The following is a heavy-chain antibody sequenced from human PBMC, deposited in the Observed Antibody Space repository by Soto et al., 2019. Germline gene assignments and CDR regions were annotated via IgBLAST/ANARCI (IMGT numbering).Heavy chain of an antibody. CDR1: GGSISSSSYY. CDR3: ARQEYDFWSGYSQNYGMDV. Sequence: SETLSLTCTVSGGSISSSSYYWGWIRQPPGKGLEWIGSIYYGGSTYYNPSLKSRVTISVDTSKNQFSLKLSSVTAADTAVYYCARQEYDFWSGYSQNYGMDVWGQGTTVTVSS. J-gene: IGHJ6*02. D-gene: IGHD3-3*01. V-gene: IGHV4-39*01. CDR2: IYYGGST.